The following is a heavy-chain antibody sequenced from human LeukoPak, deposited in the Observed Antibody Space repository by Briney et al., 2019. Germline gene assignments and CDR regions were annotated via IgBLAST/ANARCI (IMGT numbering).Heavy chain of an antibody. CDR3: EASNYYGSGSSLDY. V-gene: IGHV3-48*01. CDR1: GFTFSSYG. CDR2: ISSSSSTI. D-gene: IGHD3-10*01. J-gene: IGHJ4*02. Sequence: GGSLRLSCAASGFTFSSYGMHWVRQAPGKGLEWVSYISSSSSTIYYADSVKGRFTISRDNAKNSLYLQMNSLRAEDTAVYYYEASNYYGSGSSLDYWGQGTLVTVSS.